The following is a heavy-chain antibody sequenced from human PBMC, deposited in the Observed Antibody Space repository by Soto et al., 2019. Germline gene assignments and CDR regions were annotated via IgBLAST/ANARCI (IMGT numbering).Heavy chain of an antibody. V-gene: IGHV4-39*01. CDR1: GVSIHNSHSF. CDR3: GRVVEGATRHTDPDS. J-gene: IGHJ5*01. Sequence: QVHLQESGPGLVKPSETLSLTCTVSGVSIHNSHSFWAWIRQPPGKGLQFIASVYHNGGAHYNSSLKSRITISVDTANNQVSLRMRSLTAADTAFYYCGRVVEGATRHTDPDSWGQGILVTVSS. D-gene: IGHD2-21*01. CDR2: VYHNGGA.